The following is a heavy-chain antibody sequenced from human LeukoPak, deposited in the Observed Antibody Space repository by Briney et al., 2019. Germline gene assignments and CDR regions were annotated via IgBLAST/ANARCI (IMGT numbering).Heavy chain of an antibody. Sequence: GGSLRLSCAASGFSFNSYGMHWVRQAPGKGLEWVAFIRYEGSKKYYADSVKGRFTISRDNSKNTLYLQMNSLRAEDTALYYCAKDKQWLDYYYYYMDVWGKGTTVTVSS. D-gene: IGHD6-19*01. CDR1: GFSFNSYG. CDR3: AKDKQWLDYYYYYMDV. J-gene: IGHJ6*03. V-gene: IGHV3-30*02. CDR2: IRYEGSKK.